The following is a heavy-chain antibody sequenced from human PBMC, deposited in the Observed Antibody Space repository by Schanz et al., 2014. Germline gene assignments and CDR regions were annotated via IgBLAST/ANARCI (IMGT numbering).Heavy chain of an antibody. D-gene: IGHD1-26*01. Sequence: EVQLLESGGTVVQPGGSLRVSCAASGFVFRTFAMYWVRQAPGKGLEWVSSIVGGGGRTYYADSVKGRFTISRDNAKNSLYLQMNNLRAEDTAVYYCVKDLQRELLRDDHYYGMDVWGQGTTVTVSS. V-gene: IGHV3-23*01. CDR3: VKDLQRELLRDDHYYGMDV. CDR2: IVGGGGRT. J-gene: IGHJ6*02. CDR1: GFVFRTFA.